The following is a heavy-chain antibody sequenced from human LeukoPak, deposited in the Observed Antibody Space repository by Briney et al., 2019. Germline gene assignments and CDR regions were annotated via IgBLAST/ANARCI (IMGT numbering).Heavy chain of an antibody. J-gene: IGHJ4*02. Sequence: ASVRVSCKASGYTFTGYYMHWVRQAPGQGLEWMGPINPNSGGTNYAQKFQGRVTMTRDTSISTAYMELSRLRSDDTAVYYCGRTRALGPYGSGSYSDYWGQGTLVTASS. CDR3: GRTRALGPYGSGSYSDY. CDR1: GYTFTGYY. V-gene: IGHV1-2*06. CDR2: INPNSGGT. D-gene: IGHD3-10*01.